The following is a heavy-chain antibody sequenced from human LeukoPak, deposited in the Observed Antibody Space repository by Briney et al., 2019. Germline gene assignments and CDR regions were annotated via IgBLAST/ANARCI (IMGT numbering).Heavy chain of an antibody. D-gene: IGHD6-19*01. CDR3: ARHDEIPVFRNGLDV. CDR2: IYYRGFT. J-gene: IGHJ6*02. V-gene: IGHV4-59*08. Sequence: PSETLSLTCGVSGGAITNYYWNWIRQPPGKGLEWIGYIYYRGFTIYNPSLKSRVTMSVDTSGNYFSLKLNSVTAADTAVYYCARHDEIPVFRNGLDVWGQGTTVTVS. CDR1: GGAITNYY.